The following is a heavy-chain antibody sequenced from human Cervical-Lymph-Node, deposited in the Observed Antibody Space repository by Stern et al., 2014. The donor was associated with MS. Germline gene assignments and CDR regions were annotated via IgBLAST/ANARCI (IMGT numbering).Heavy chain of an antibody. J-gene: IGHJ4*02. CDR2: IYWDDDT. CDR3: AHRDDWQLDFAY. Sequence: QVTLRESGPPLVIPTQTLTLTCTFSGFSLTTNGVAVGWIRQPPGKALEWLALIYWDDDTRYSPSLKSRLTITKDTSKNQVLLTMTNVEPVDTATYYCAHRDDWQLDFAYWGQGILVTVSS. V-gene: IGHV2-5*02. D-gene: IGHD6-6*01. CDR1: GFSLTTNGVA.